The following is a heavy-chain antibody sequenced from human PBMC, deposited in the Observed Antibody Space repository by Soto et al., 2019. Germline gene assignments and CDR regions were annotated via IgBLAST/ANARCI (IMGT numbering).Heavy chain of an antibody. Sequence: PGGSLRLSCAASGFTFSSYSMNWVRPAPGKGLEWVSSISSSSSYIYYADSVKGRFTISRDNAKTQFSLKLSSVTAADTAVYYCARLDGYYHYMDVWGKGTTVTVSS. CDR1: GFTFSSYS. J-gene: IGHJ6*03. CDR2: ISSSSSYI. D-gene: IGHD6-13*01. CDR3: ARLDGYYHYMDV. V-gene: IGHV3-21*04.